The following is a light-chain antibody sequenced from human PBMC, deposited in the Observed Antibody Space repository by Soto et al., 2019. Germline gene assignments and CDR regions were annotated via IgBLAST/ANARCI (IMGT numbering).Light chain of an antibody. CDR3: VAWDDSLNGYVV. J-gene: IGLJ2*01. CDR2: SNN. Sequence: QSVLTQPPSASGTPGQRVTISCSGGSSNIGSNTVNWYQQLPGTAPKLVIYSNNQRPSGVPDRFSGSKSGTSASLAISGLQSEDEADYYCVAWDDSLNGYVVFGGGTQLTVL. V-gene: IGLV1-44*01. CDR1: SSNIGSNT.